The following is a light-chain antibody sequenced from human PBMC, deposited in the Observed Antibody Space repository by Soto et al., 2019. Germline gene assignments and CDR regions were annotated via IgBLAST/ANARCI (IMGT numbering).Light chain of an antibody. CDR1: SSDVGNYNR. CDR3: SSFTSSTTYV. CDR2: EVS. V-gene: IGLV2-18*02. J-gene: IGLJ1*01. Sequence: QSALTQPPSVSGSPGQSVAVSCPGTSSDVGNYNRVSWYQQPPGTAPKLIIYEVSNRPSGVPDRFSGSKSGNTASLTISGLQAEDEADYYCSSFTSSTTYVFGTGTKVTV.